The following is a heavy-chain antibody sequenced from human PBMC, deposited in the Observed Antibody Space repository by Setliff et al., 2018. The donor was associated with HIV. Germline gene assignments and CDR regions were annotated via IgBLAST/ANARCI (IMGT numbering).Heavy chain of an antibody. Sequence: GGSLRLSCAASGFTFTSFWMSWVRQAPGKGLEWVANINEDGTEKYYVDSVRGRSTISRDNANNSLYLQMSSLRAEDTAVYYCVRSVEYGFDTWGQGTMVTVSS. CDR2: INEDGTEK. V-gene: IGHV3-7*03. CDR1: GFTFTSFW. J-gene: IGHJ3*02. CDR3: VRSVEYGFDT. D-gene: IGHD2-8*02.